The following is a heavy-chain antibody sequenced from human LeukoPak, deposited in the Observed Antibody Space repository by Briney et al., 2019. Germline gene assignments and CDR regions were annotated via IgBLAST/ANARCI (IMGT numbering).Heavy chain of an antibody. J-gene: IGHJ4*02. Sequence: SGPTLLKPTQTLTLTCTFSGFSLATSRGGVGWIRQPPGKALEWLSLIYWNDNKRYSPSLRSRLTVTKDTSKTQVFLTMTKMDPVDTATYYCAHGYGDYDPYFDYWGQGTLVTVSS. V-gene: IGHV2-5*01. CDR2: IYWNDNK. CDR1: GFSLATSRGG. D-gene: IGHD4-17*01. CDR3: AHGYGDYDPYFDY.